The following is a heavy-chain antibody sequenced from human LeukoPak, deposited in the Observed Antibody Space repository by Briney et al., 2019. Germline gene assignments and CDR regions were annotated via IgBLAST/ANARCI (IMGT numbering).Heavy chain of an antibody. Sequence: PSETLSLTCTVSGGSISSYYWSWIRQPAGKGLEWIGRIYTSGSTNYNPSLKSRVTMSVDTSKNQFSLKLSSVTAADTAVYYCAREGDIVVVPAATTFGYWGQGTLVTVSS. CDR3: AREGDIVVVPAATTFGY. V-gene: IGHV4-4*07. D-gene: IGHD2-2*01. J-gene: IGHJ4*02. CDR1: GGSISSYY. CDR2: IYTSGST.